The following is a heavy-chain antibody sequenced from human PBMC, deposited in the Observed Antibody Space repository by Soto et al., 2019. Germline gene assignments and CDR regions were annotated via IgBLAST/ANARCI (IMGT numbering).Heavy chain of an antibody. CDR2: IYHSGST. V-gene: IGHV4-38-2*01. J-gene: IGHJ4*02. CDR1: GYSISSGYY. CDR3: ASSQSIRSFDY. D-gene: IGHD2-15*01. Sequence: SETLSLTCAVSGYSISSGYYWGWIRQPPGKGLEWIGSIYHSGSTYYNPSLKRRVTISVDTSKNQFSLKLSSVTAADTAVYYCASSQSIRSFDYWGQGTLVTVSS.